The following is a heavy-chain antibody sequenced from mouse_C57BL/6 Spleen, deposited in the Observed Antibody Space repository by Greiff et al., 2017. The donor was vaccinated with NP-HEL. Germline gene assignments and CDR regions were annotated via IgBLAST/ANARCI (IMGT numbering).Heavy chain of an antibody. CDR2: IHPNSGST. J-gene: IGHJ2*01. CDR3: ARGDDWEDS. Sequence: VQLQQPGAELVKPGASVKLSCKASGYTFTSYWMPWVKQRPGQGLEWIGMIHPNSGSTNYIEKFKSKATLTVDNSSSPAYMQLRGLTYEDPAVYYCARGDDWEDSWGQGTTLTVSS. CDR1: GYTFTSYW. D-gene: IGHD2-4*01. V-gene: IGHV1-64*01.